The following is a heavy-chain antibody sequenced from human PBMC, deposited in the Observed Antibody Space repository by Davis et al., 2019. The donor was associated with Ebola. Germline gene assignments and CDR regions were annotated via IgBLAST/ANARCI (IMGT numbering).Heavy chain of an antibody. Sequence: MPGGSLRLSCAVYGGSFSGYYWSWIRQPPGKGLEWIGEINHSGSTNYNPSLKSRVTISVDTSKNQFSLKLSSVTAADTAVYYCHYDCSGGSCLQGFDYWGQGTLVTVSS. CDR1: GGSFSGYY. CDR3: HYDCSGGSCLQGFDY. V-gene: IGHV4-34*01. J-gene: IGHJ4*02. CDR2: INHSGST. D-gene: IGHD2-15*01.